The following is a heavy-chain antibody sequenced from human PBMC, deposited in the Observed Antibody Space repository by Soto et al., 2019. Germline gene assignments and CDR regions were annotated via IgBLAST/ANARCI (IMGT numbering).Heavy chain of an antibody. Sequence: ASVQVTCKASGYTFTGYYMHWVRQATGQGLEWMGWINPNSGGTNYAQKFQGWVTMTRDTSISTAYMELSRLRSDYTAVYYGARGSFGAGYNWFDPWGQGTLVTVSS. D-gene: IGHD3-16*01. CDR1: GYTFTGYY. V-gene: IGHV1-2*04. CDR2: INPNSGGT. J-gene: IGHJ5*02. CDR3: ARGSFGAGYNWFDP.